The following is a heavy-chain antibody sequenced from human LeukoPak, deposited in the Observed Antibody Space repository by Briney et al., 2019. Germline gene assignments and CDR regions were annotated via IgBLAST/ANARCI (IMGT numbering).Heavy chain of an antibody. CDR1: GGFISTYY. Sequence: SETLSLTCTVSGGFISTYYWSWIRQPPGKGLEWIGYIYYSGSTTYNPSLKSRVTISVDKSKNQFSLKLSSVTAADTAVYYCARVGIQYYFDYWGQGTLVTVSS. CDR2: IYYSGST. J-gene: IGHJ4*02. CDR3: ARVGIQYYFDY. V-gene: IGHV4-59*12.